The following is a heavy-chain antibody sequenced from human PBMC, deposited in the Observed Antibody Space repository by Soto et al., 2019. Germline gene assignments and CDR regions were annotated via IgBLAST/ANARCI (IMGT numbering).Heavy chain of an antibody. CDR2: IWYDGSNR. CDR3: TRDPYGGSRYYFDS. CDR1: GFTFTNYG. J-gene: IGHJ4*02. Sequence: QVQLVESGGGVVQPGRSLRLSCAASGFTFTNYGMHWVRQAPGKGLEWVAVIWYDGSNRFYADSVKGRFTISKDNSQNMLYLQMHSLRPEETAVYYCTRDPYGGSRYYFDSWGQGTLVTVSS. D-gene: IGHD1-26*01. V-gene: IGHV3-33*01.